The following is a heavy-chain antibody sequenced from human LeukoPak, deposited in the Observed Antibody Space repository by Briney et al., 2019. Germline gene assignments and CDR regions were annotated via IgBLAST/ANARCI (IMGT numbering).Heavy chain of an antibody. Sequence: PGGSLRLSCATSGFAFSTYAMSWVRQAPGKGLEWVSFISGSGGSTDSADSVKGRFTISRDNSKNTLYLQMNSLRGEDTAVYYCAKERNRPRGAFDIWGQGTMVTVSS. V-gene: IGHV3-23*01. CDR1: GFAFSTYA. D-gene: IGHD1-14*01. CDR2: ISGSGGST. CDR3: AKERNRPRGAFDI. J-gene: IGHJ3*02.